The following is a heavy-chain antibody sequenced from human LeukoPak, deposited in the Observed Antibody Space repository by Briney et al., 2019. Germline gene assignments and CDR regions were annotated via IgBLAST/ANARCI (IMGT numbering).Heavy chain of an antibody. CDR2: ITGDGANT. CDR1: GFTFSSYA. CDR3: AKLIPTVDCSRTSCYGFDY. D-gene: IGHD2-2*01. V-gene: IGHV3-23*01. J-gene: IGHJ4*02. Sequence: GGSLRLSCAAAGFTFSSYAMTWVRQAPGEGLGWVSAITGDGANTYYADSVKGRFTISRDNSKNTLYLQMNNLRAEDTALYYCAKLIPTVDCSRTSCYGFDYWGQGTPVTVSS.